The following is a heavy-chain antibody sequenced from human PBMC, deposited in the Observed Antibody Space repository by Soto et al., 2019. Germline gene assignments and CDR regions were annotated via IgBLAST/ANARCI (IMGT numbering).Heavy chain of an antibody. V-gene: IGHV3-23*01. CDR3: ANCPTLYAPTYNWFDP. CDR2: ITSSGGST. CDR1: GFTFSSYA. J-gene: IGHJ5*02. Sequence: GGSLRLSCAASGFTFSSYAMSWVRQAPGKGLEWVSTITSSGGSTYYADSVRGRFTISRDNSKKTLDLQMNSLRAEDTAVYYCANCPTLYAPTYNWFDPWGQGTLVTVSS. D-gene: IGHD2-8*01.